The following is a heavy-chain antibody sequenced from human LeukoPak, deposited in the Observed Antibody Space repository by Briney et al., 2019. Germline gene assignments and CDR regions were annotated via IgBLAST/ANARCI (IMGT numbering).Heavy chain of an antibody. Sequence: GGSLRLSCTASGFIFSDYYMIWIRQAPGKGLEWVSHISSSGKTIYYADSTKGRFTVSRDNAKNSLYLQMNSLRAEDTAVYYCATTSIAAAVPGCFDYWGQGTLVTVFS. J-gene: IGHJ4*02. D-gene: IGHD6-13*01. CDR2: ISSSGKTI. CDR3: ATTSIAAAVPGCFDY. V-gene: IGHV3-11*04. CDR1: GFIFSDYY.